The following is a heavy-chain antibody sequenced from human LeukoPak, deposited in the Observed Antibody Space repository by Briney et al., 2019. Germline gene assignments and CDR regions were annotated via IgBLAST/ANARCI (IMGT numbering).Heavy chain of an antibody. Sequence: SETLSLTCTVSGGSISSYYWSWIRQPPGKGPEWIGYIYYSGSTNYNPSLKSRVTISVDTSKNQFSLKLSSVTAADTAVYYCAGLTTDGDYWGQGTLVTVSS. CDR3: AGLTTDGDY. CDR1: GGSISSYY. CDR2: IYYSGST. J-gene: IGHJ4*02. V-gene: IGHV4-59*01. D-gene: IGHD4/OR15-4a*01.